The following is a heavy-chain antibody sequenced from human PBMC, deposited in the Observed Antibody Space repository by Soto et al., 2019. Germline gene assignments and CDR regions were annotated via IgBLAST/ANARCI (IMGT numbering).Heavy chain of an antibody. CDR1: GGTFSSYA. Sequence: SVKVSCKASGGTFSSYAISWVRQAPGQGLEWMGGIIPIFGTANHAQKFQGRVTITADKSTSTAYMELSSLRSEDTAVYYCARGRGVKYYYDSSGYYPPGMDVWGQGTTVTVSS. D-gene: IGHD3-22*01. CDR3: ARGRGVKYYYDSSGYYPPGMDV. CDR2: IIPIFGTA. J-gene: IGHJ6*02. V-gene: IGHV1-69*06.